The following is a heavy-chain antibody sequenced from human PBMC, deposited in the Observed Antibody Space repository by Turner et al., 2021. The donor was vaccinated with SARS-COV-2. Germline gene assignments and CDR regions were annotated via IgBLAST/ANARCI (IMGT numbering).Heavy chain of an antibody. CDR1: GGTFSSYA. J-gene: IGHJ5*02. CDR3: ASLYQSIAAAVISWFDP. V-gene: IGHV1-69*04. CDR2: ISPILGIA. Sequence: QVLVVQSGAQVEKPGSSVKVSGKASGGTFSSYAISWVREAPGQGREWMGKISPILGIANYAKKFQGRVTITADKSTNTDYMELSSLRSDDKAGYYWASLYQSIAAAVISWFDPWGQGTLVTVSS. D-gene: IGHD6-13*01.